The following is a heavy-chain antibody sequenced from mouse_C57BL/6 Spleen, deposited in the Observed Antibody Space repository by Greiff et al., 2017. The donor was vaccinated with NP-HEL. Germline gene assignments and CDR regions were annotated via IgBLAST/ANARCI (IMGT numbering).Heavy chain of an antibody. V-gene: IGHV10-1*01. D-gene: IGHD2-1*01. CDR2: IRRKSNNYVT. CDR3: LRQYGTYVGFAY. CDR1: GFSFNTYA. J-gene: IGHJ3*01. Sequence: EVHLVESGRGLVQPKGSLKLSCAASGFSFNTYAMNWVRQPPGKGLEWVARIRRKSNNYVTYDADSVKDRLTISRVDSESMLHLQMHNFKTEDTSMYYFLRQYGTYVGFAYWGQGTLVTVSS.